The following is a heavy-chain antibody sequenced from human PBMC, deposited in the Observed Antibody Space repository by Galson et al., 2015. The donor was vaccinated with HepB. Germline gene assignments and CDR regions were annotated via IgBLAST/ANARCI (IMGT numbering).Heavy chain of an antibody. J-gene: IGHJ6*02. CDR2: ISSSSSTI. CDR1: GFTFSSYS. CDR3: AGSIAVAGYRGGFDYGMDV. Sequence: SLRLSCAASGFTFSSYSMNWVRQAPGKGLEWVSYISSSSSTIYYADSVKGRFTISRDNAKNSLYLQMNSLRDEDTAVYYCAGSIAVAGYRGGFDYGMDVWGQGTTVTVSS. V-gene: IGHV3-48*02. D-gene: IGHD6-19*01.